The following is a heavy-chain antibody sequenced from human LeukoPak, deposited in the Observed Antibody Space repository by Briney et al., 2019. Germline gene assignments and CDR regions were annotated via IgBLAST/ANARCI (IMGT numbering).Heavy chain of an antibody. D-gene: IGHD6-13*01. CDR3: ARDSRSSSLK. V-gene: IGHV3-30*04. CDR1: GFTFSSYA. CDR2: ISYDGSNK. J-gene: IGHJ4*02. Sequence: PGGSLRLSGAASGFTFSSYAMHWVRQAPGTGLEWVAVISYDGSNKYYADSVKGRFTISRDNSKNTLYLQMNSLRAEDTAVYYCARDSRSSSLKWGQGTLVTVSS.